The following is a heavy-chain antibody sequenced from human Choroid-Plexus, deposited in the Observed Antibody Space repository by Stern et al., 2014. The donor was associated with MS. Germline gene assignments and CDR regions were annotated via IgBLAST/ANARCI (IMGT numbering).Heavy chain of an antibody. CDR1: GFDFSAYS. Sequence: VQLVQSGGGLVKPGGSLRLSCAASGFDFSAYSINWVRQAPGKGLELLSSISRTSTYIYYADSVKGRFTISRDNAKNSVYLQMNSLRAEDTAVYYCARPIQRDAFDVWGQGTMVTVSS. V-gene: IGHV3-21*01. D-gene: IGHD5-18*01. CDR2: ISRTSTYI. CDR3: ARPIQRDAFDV. J-gene: IGHJ3*01.